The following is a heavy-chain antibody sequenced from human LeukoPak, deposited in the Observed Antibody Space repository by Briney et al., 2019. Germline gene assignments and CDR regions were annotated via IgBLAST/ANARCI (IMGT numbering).Heavy chain of an antibody. Sequence: GESLKISCTGSGYSFTSYWIGWGRQMPGKGLEWMGIIYPGDSETRHSPSFQGQLTISADKSISTAYLQWSSLKASDTAMYYCARHVGYTGYDGSDYWGQGTLVSVSS. CDR3: ARHVGYTGYDGSDY. D-gene: IGHD5-12*01. V-gene: IGHV5-51*01. CDR2: IYPGDSET. CDR1: GYSFTSYW. J-gene: IGHJ4*02.